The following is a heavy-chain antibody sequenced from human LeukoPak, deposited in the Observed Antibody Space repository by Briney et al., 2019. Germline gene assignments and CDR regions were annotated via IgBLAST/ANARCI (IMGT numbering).Heavy chain of an antibody. Sequence: SETLSLTCTVSGGSISSYYWSWIRQPPGKGLEWIGYIYYSGSTNYNPSLKSRVTISVDTSKNQFSLKLSSVTAADTAVYYCAKSRDTAMVILLFDYWGQGTLVTVSS. CDR3: AKSRDTAMVILLFDY. CDR1: GGSISSYY. D-gene: IGHD5-18*01. CDR2: IYYSGST. V-gene: IGHV4-59*01. J-gene: IGHJ4*02.